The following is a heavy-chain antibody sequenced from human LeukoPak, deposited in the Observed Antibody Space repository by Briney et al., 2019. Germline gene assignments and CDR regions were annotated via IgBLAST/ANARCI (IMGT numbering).Heavy chain of an antibody. J-gene: IGHJ4*02. CDR3: ARGPNSNRSRLDF. V-gene: IGHV3-74*01. D-gene: IGHD1-14*01. CDR1: GFSFSGHW. Sequence: PGGSLRLSCTASGFSFSGHWMHWARQLPGKGLVWVSRISPTGSTTSYADSVKGRFTVSRDNAKNTLYLQVNNLRAEDTAVYYCARGPNSNRSRLDFWGQGTLLTVSS. CDR2: ISPTGSTT.